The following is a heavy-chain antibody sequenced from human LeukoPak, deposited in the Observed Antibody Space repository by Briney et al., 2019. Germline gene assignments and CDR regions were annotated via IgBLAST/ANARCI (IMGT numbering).Heavy chain of an antibody. CDR2: IKSKTDGGTT. CDR1: GFTFSNAW. V-gene: IGHV3-15*01. D-gene: IGHD6-19*01. Sequence: GGSLRLSCAASGFTFSNAWMSWVRQAPGKGLEWVGRIKSKTDGGTTDYAAPVKGRFTISRDDSKNTLYLQMNSLRAEDTAVYYCAKDRESSGWYDSWGQGTLVTVSS. CDR3: AKDRESSGWYDS. J-gene: IGHJ5*01.